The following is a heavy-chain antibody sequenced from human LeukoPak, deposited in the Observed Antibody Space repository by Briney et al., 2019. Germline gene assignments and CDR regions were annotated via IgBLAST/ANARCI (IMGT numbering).Heavy chain of an antibody. V-gene: IGHV4-30-4*08. D-gene: IGHD2-15*01. Sequence: PSETLSLTCTVSGGSISSGGYYWSWIRQHPGTGLEWIGYIYYSGSTHYNPSLKSRVTISVDTSKNQFSLKLSSVTAADTAVYYCARVQRYCSGGSCLHDAFDIWGQGTMVTVSS. CDR1: GGSISSGGYY. CDR3: ARVQRYCSGGSCLHDAFDI. J-gene: IGHJ3*02. CDR2: IYYSGST.